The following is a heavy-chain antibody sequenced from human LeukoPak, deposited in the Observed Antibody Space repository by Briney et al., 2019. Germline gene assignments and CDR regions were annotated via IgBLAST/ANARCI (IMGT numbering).Heavy chain of an antibody. V-gene: IGHV1-18*01. Sequence: ASVKVSCKASGYTFTSYGISWVRQAPGQGLEWMGWISAYNGNTNYAQKLQGRVTMTTDTSTSTAYMELRSLRSDDTAVYYCARVLYYYGSGYPDYWGQGTLVTVSS. J-gene: IGHJ4*02. CDR1: GYTFTSYG. D-gene: IGHD3-10*01. CDR2: ISAYNGNT. CDR3: ARVLYYYGSGYPDY.